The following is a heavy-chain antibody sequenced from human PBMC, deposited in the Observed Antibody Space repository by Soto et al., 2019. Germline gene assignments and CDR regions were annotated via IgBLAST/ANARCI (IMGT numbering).Heavy chain of an antibody. CDR2: INAANGNT. D-gene: IGHD3-10*01. CDR1: GYTFTSYA. CDR3: ARRFMSAGWLEP. V-gene: IGHV1-3*01. Sequence: QVQLVQSGAEVMRPGASVKVSCTASGYTFTSYAVHWVRQAPGQGLEWMGWINAANGNTEYFERFRGRVTITRGISASTGHMERTGRTSEDTAVYYCARRFMSAGWLEPWGQGTLVTVSS. J-gene: IGHJ5*02.